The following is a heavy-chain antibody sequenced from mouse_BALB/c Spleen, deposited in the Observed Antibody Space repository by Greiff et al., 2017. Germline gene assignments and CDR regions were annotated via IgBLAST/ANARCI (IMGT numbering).Heavy chain of an antibody. J-gene: IGHJ3*01. Sequence: QVQLQQSGGELAKPGASVKMSCKASGYTFTSYWMHWVKQRPGQGLEWIGYINPSTGYTEYNQKFKDKATLTADKSSSTAYMQLSSLTSEDSAVYYCARLDYRYYWGQGTLVTVSA. CDR3: ARLDYRYY. CDR2: INPSTGYT. D-gene: IGHD2-14*01. CDR1: GYTFTSYW. V-gene: IGHV1-7*01.